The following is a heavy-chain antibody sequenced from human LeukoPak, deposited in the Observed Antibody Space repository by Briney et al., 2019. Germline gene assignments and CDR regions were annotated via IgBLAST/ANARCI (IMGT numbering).Heavy chain of an antibody. CDR2: ISSSSSTI. J-gene: IGHJ4*02. Sequence: GGSLRLSCAASGFTFSSYSMNWVRQAPGKGLEWVSYISSSSSTIYYADSVKGRFTISRDNAKNSLYLQMNSLRAEDTAVYYCAINNYYDSSGYPHDYWGQGTLVTVSS. CDR1: GFTFSSYS. V-gene: IGHV3-48*01. D-gene: IGHD3-22*01. CDR3: AINNYYDSSGYPHDY.